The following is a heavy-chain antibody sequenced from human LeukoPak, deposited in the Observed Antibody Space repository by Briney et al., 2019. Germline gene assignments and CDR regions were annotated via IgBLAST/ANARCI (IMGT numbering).Heavy chain of an antibody. D-gene: IGHD3-3*01. CDR3: ARSVSGFFDY. CDR1: GFTFSSYD. CDR2: IGTAGDT. Sequence: GGSLRLSRAASGFTFSSYDMHWVRQPTGKGLEWVSAIGTAGDTYYPGSVKGRFTISRENAKNSLYLQMNSLRAGDTAVYYCARSVSGFFDYWGQGTLVTVSS. J-gene: IGHJ4*02. V-gene: IGHV3-13*01.